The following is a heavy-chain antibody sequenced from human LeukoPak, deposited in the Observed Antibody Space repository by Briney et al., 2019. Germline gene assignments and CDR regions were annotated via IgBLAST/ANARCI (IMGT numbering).Heavy chain of an antibody. CDR2: LYYSGTT. CDR3: ALYDNVGHWLDS. V-gene: IGHV4-39*01. Sequence: PSETMSLTCTVAAGSTRSTSYYWGWFRQPPGKGLEWIGSLYYSGTTYYNQSLQSRVTIAFDTSKTQCTLRLSSVTAADTSLHFCALYDNVGHWLDSWGQGTLVTVSS. CDR1: AGSTRSTSYY. D-gene: IGHD3-22*01. J-gene: IGHJ4*02.